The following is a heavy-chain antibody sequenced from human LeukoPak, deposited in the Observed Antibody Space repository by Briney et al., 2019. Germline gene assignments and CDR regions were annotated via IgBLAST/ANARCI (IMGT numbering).Heavy chain of an antibody. J-gene: IGHJ3*02. CDR3: AKGTGYSSSWYPDAFDI. CDR1: GFTFSSYG. D-gene: IGHD6-13*01. CDR2: ISYDGSNK. V-gene: IGHV3-30*18. Sequence: GGSLRLSCAASGFTFSSYGMHWVRQAPGKGLEWAAVISYDGSNKYYADSVKGRFTISRDNSKNTLYLQMNSLRAEDTAVYYCAKGTGYSSSWYPDAFDIWGQGTMVTVSS.